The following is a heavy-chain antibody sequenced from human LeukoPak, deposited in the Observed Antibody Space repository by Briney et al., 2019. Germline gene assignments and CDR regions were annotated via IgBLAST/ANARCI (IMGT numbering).Heavy chain of an antibody. CDR2: ISYSGGT. Sequence: PETLSLTCTVSGGSISSYYWSWIRQPPGKGLEWIGYISYSGGTNYNPSLKSRVTISVDTSKNQFSLKLTSVTAADTAVYYCAREFYYDSSGLNWFDPWGQGTLVTVSS. V-gene: IGHV4-59*01. J-gene: IGHJ5*02. D-gene: IGHD3-22*01. CDR1: GGSISSYY. CDR3: AREFYYDSSGLNWFDP.